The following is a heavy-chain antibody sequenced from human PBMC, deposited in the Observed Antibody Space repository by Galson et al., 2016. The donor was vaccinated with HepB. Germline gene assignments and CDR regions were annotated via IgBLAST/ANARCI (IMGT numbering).Heavy chain of an antibody. CDR2: ISGNGGRT. V-gene: IGHV3-23*01. J-gene: IGHJ4*02. Sequence: SLRLSCAASGFTFISYGMHWVRQAPGKGLEWVSGISGNGGRTYYEASVEGRFTISRDNSKNTLYLQMNSLRAEDTAIYYCAQSSYDYVWGSYRFDSWGQGTLVTVSS. CDR3: AQSSYDYVWGSYRFDS. D-gene: IGHD3-16*02. CDR1: GFTFISYG.